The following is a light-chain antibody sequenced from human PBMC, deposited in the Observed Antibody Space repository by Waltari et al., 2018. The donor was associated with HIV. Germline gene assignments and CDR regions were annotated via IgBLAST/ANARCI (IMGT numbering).Light chain of an antibody. Sequence: QSVLTQPPSASGTPGQRVTISCSGSSCNIGSNTVNWYQQLPGTAPKLLIYSNKQRPSGVPDRFSGSKPGTSASLAISGLQSEDEADYYCAAWDDSLNGWVFGGGTKLTVL. J-gene: IGLJ3*02. CDR2: SNK. CDR1: SCNIGSNT. V-gene: IGLV1-44*01. CDR3: AAWDDSLNGWV.